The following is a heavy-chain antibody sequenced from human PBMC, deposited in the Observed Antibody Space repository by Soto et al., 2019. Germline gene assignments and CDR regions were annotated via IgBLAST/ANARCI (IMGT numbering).Heavy chain of an antibody. CDR3: ARHNNAYDYDS. CDR2: IWPDGSKE. D-gene: IGHD5-12*01. V-gene: IGHV3-33*01. CDR1: GFTFSSYG. J-gene: IGHJ5*01. Sequence: PGGSLILSCAASGFTFSSYGMHWVRQAPGKGLEWVAVIWPDGSKEYYGDSVKGRFTISRDNSKNTLYLQMNSLRAEETAIYYCARHNNAYDYDSWGQGALVTVSS.